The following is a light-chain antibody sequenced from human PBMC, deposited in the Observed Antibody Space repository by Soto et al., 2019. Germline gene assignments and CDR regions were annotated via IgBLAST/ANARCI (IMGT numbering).Light chain of an antibody. CDR1: QSFRGL. V-gene: IGKV3-11*01. J-gene: IGKJ5*01. CDR2: DAY. CDR3: QQRHMWPIT. Sequence: EVVLTPSPVPLSLSPGERATLSFRASQSFRGLLAWYQQKPGQAPRLLIYDAYNRATGIPPRFSGSGSGTDFTLTISSLEPEDSAVYYCQQRHMWPITFGQGTRLEIK.